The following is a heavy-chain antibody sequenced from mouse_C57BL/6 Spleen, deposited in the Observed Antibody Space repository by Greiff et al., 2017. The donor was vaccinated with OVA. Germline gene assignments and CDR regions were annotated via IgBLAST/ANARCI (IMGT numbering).Heavy chain of an antibody. V-gene: IGHV1-18*01. CDR1: GYTFTDYN. Sequence: VHVKQSGPELVKPGASVKIPCKASGYTFTDYNMDWVKQSHGKSLEWIGDINPNNGGTIYNQKFKGKATLTVDKSSSTAYIELRSLTSEDTAVYYCARPSTMVTTGWFAYWGQGTLVTVSA. CDR2: INPNNGGT. J-gene: IGHJ3*01. D-gene: IGHD2-2*01. CDR3: ARPSTMVTTGWFAY.